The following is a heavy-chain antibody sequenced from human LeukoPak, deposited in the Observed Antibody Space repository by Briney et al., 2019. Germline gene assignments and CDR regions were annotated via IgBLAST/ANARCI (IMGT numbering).Heavy chain of an antibody. V-gene: IGHV4-59*13. CDR3: ARAQYSGSCFDC. D-gene: IGHD1-26*01. CDR1: VGSMSSYF. J-gene: IGHJ4*03. Sequence: PSETLSLTCTVSVGSMSSYFSIWVRQAPGTGLDWIGHIYYSGATNYNPSLRSRVTISVDTSKNQFSLKLRSVTAADTAVDYCARAQYSGSCFDCCGQGTLVTVSS. CDR2: IYYSGAT.